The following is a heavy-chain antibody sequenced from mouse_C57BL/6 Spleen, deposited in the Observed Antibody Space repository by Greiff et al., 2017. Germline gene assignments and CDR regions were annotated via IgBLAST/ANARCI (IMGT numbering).Heavy chain of an antibody. V-gene: IGHV1-50*01. CDR2: FDPSDSYT. CDR1: GYTFTSYW. CDR3: ARSKYDYAPKAFAY. D-gene: IGHD2-4*01. Sequence: QVQLQQPGAELVKPGASVMLFCKASGYTFTSYWMQWVKQRPGQGLEWIGEFDPSDSYTNYNQKFKGKAKLTVDTSSSTAYMQLSSLTSADSAVYYCARSKYDYAPKAFAYWAQGTLVAVSA. J-gene: IGHJ3*01.